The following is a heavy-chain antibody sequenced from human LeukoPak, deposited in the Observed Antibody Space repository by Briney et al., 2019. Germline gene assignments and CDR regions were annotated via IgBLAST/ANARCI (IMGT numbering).Heavy chain of an antibody. CDR3: AKDHRFSGWLPSADDAFDI. CDR1: GITFSSYG. J-gene: IGHJ3*02. Sequence: HAGGSLRLSCAASGITFSSYGMHWVRQAPGKGLEWVAVISYDGSNKYYADSVKGRFIISRDNSKNTLYLQMNSLRAEDTAVYYCAKDHRFSGWLPSADDAFDIWGQGTMVTVSS. CDR2: ISYDGSNK. D-gene: IGHD6-19*01. V-gene: IGHV3-30*18.